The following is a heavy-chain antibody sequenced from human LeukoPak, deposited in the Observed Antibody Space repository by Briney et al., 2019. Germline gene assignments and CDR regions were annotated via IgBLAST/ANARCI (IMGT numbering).Heavy chain of an antibody. CDR2: INPNSGGT. CDR3: ARDFPREVRGGLIDY. CDR1: GYTFTGYY. Sequence: ASVKVSCKASGYTFTGYYMHWVRQAPGQGLEWMGRINPNSGGTNYAQKFQGRVTMTRDTSISTAYMELSRLRSDDTAVYYCARDFPREVRGGLIDYWGQGTLVIVSS. D-gene: IGHD3-10*01. J-gene: IGHJ4*02. V-gene: IGHV1-2*06.